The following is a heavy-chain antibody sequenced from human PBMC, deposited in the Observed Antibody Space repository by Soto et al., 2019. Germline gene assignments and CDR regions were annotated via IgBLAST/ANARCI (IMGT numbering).Heavy chain of an antibody. CDR3: ARGGRPRQWLNDY. Sequence: SETLSLTCTVSGGSISSYYWSWIRQPPGKGLEWIGYIYYSGSTNYNPSLKSRVTISVDTSKNQFSLKLSSVTAADTAVYYCARGGRPRQWLNDYWGQGTLVTVPQ. J-gene: IGHJ4*02. CDR2: IYYSGST. V-gene: IGHV4-59*01. D-gene: IGHD6-19*01. CDR1: GGSISSYY.